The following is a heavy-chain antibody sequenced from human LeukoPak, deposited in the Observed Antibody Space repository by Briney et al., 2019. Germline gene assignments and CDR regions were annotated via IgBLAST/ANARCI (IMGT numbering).Heavy chain of an antibody. Sequence: PSETLSLTCTVSGGSISSYYWSWIRQPPGKGLEWIGYIYYSGSTNYNPSLKSRVTISVDTSKNQFSLKLSSVTAADTAVYYCASSLLWFGELFGYWGQGTLVTVSS. V-gene: IGHV4-59*01. CDR2: IYYSGST. D-gene: IGHD3-10*01. CDR1: GGSISSYY. CDR3: ASSLLWFGELFGY. J-gene: IGHJ4*02.